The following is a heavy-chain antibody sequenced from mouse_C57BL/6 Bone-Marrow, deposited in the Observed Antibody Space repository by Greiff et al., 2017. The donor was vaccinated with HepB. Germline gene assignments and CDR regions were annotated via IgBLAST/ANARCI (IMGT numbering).Heavy chain of an antibody. CDR1: GFSFTSYG. D-gene: IGHD1-1*01. Sequence: VKLLESGPGLVQPSQSLSITCTVSGFSFTSYGVHWVRQSPGKGLEWLGVIWRGGSTDYNAAFMSRLSITKDNSKSQVFFKMNSLQADDTAIYYCATTNYYGSSSAWFAYWGQGTLVTVSA. J-gene: IGHJ3*01. CDR2: IWRGGST. CDR3: ATTNYYGSSSAWFAY. V-gene: IGHV2-5*01.